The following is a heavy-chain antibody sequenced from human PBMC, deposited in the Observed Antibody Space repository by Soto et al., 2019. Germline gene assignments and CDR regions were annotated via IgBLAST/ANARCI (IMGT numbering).Heavy chain of an antibody. V-gene: IGHV3-30-3*01. J-gene: IGHJ3*02. Sequence: QVQLVESGGGVVQPGRSLRLSCAASGFIFSRYAMHWVRQAPGKGLEWVAVIPYDGSNKYYVDSVKGRFTISRDNSKNTLYLQMNSLRAEDTAVYYGAREGMKNDAFDSWGQGTRVTVSS. D-gene: IGHD1-20*01. CDR2: IPYDGSNK. CDR3: AREGMKNDAFDS. CDR1: GFIFSRYA.